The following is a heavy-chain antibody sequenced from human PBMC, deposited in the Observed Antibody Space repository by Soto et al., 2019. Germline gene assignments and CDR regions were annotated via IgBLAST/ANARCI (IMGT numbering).Heavy chain of an antibody. CDR2: IYYSGST. CDR1: GGSISSSSYY. V-gene: IGHV4-39*01. J-gene: IGHJ5*02. D-gene: IGHD2-2*01. Sequence: SETLSLTCTVSGGSISSSSYYWGWIRQPPGKGLEWIGSIYYSGSTYYNPSLKSRVTISVDTSKNQFSLKLSSVTAADTAVYYCARQWFFRDRRYQLQTNWFDPWGQGTLVTVSS. CDR3: ARQWFFRDRRYQLQTNWFDP.